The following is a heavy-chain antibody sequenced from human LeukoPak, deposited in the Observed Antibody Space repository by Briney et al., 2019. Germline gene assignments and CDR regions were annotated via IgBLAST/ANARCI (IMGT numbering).Heavy chain of an antibody. Sequence: ASVKVSCKASGYTFTGYYMHWVRQAPGQGLEWMGWINPNSGNTGYAQKFQGRVTMTRNTSISTAYMELSSLRSEDTAVYYCARVGYSYGEYYYYYYYMDVWGKGTTVTISS. D-gene: IGHD5-18*01. CDR3: ARVGYSYGEYYYYYYYMDV. V-gene: IGHV1-8*02. CDR1: GYTFTGYY. CDR2: INPNSGNT. J-gene: IGHJ6*03.